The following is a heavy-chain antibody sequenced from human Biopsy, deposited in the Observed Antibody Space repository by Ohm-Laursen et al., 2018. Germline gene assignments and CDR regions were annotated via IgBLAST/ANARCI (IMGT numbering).Heavy chain of an antibody. CDR1: GYTFTSSY. CDR3: ARNTGWYVDLYYFDY. CDR2: INPIGSTT. D-gene: IGHD6-19*01. Sequence: SVKASCQASGYTFTSSYMHWVRQAPGQGLEWMGMINPIGSTTSYPQIFQGRVTMTRDTSKSTVYMELSSLRSADTAVYFCARNTGWYVDLYYFDYWGQGTLVTVSS. V-gene: IGHV1-46*01. J-gene: IGHJ4*02.